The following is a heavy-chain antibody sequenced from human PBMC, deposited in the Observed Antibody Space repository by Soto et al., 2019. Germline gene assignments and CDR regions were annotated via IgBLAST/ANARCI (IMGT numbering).Heavy chain of an antibody. V-gene: IGHV1-58*01. J-gene: IGHJ4*01. CDR1: GCTFTSSA. CDR2: IVVGSGNT. Sequence: SVKVSCNASGCTFTSSAVQWVRQARGQRLEWIGWIVVGSGNTNYAQKFQERVTITRDMSTSTAYMELSSLRSEDTAVYYCAAVGTGYSGSYAFDGWGDVTLVPVSP. D-gene: IGHD1-26*01. CDR3: AAVGTGYSGSYAFDG.